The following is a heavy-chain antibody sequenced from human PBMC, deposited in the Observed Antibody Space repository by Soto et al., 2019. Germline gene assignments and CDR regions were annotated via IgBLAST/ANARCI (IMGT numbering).Heavy chain of an antibody. D-gene: IGHD6-13*01. V-gene: IGHV3-21*01. Sequence: GGSLRLSCAASGFTFSSYSMNWVRQAPGKGLEWVSSISSSSSYIYYADSVKGRFTISRDNAKNSLYLQMNSLRAEDTAVYYCVRMQLVLMASSVYWGQGTLVIVSA. J-gene: IGHJ4*02. CDR3: VRMQLVLMASSVY. CDR2: ISSSSSYI. CDR1: GFTFSSYS.